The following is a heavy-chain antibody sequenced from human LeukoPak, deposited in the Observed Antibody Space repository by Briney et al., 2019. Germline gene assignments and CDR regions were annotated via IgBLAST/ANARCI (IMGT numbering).Heavy chain of an antibody. CDR1: GGSISSYY. V-gene: IGHV4-59*12. D-gene: IGHD4-4*01. J-gene: IGHJ4*02. CDR2: IYYSGST. Sequence: SETLSLTCTVSGGSISSYYWSWIRQPPGKGLEWIGYIYYSGSTNYNPSLKSRVTISVDTSKNQFSLKLSSVTAADTAVYYCAREHSTVTPPVFDYWGQGTLVTVSS. CDR3: AREHSTVTPPVFDY.